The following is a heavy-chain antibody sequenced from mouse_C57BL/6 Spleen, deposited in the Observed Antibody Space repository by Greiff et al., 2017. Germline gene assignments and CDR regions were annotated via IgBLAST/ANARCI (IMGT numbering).Heavy chain of an antibody. D-gene: IGHD1-1*01. J-gene: IGHJ2*01. CDR2: ILPGSGST. CDR3: ARGEFTTVVATEGWYFDY. CDR1: GYTFTGYW. Sequence: QVQLQQSGAELMKPGASVKLSCKATGYTFTGYWIEWVKQRPGHGLEWIGEILPGSGSTNYNEKFKGKATFTADTSSNTAYMQLSSLTTEDSAIYYWARGEFTTVVATEGWYFDYWGQGTTLTVSS. V-gene: IGHV1-9*01.